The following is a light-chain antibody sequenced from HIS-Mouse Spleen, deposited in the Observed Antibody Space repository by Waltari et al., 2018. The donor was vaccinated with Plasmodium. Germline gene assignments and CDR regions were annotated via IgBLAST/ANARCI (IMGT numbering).Light chain of an antibody. V-gene: IGKV4-1*01. Sequence: DIVMTQSPDPLAVYLGERATINCKSSQSVLYSSNNKNYLAWYQQKPGQPPKLLIYWASTRESGVPDRFSGSGSGTDFTLTISSLQAEDVAVYYCQQYYSTPWTFGQGTKVEIK. CDR3: QQYYSTPWT. CDR1: QSVLYSSNNKNY. J-gene: IGKJ1*01. CDR2: WAS.